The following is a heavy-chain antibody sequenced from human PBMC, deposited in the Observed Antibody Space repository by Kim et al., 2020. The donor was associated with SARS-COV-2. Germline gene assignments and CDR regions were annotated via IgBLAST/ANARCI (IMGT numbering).Heavy chain of an antibody. D-gene: IGHD3-10*01. CDR2: ISSSSSTI. CDR3: AGGLDYYGSGSYYDY. V-gene: IGHV3-48*04. J-gene: IGHJ4*02. CDR1: GFTFSSYS. Sequence: GGSLRLSCAASGFTFSSYSMNWVRQAPGKGLEWVSYISSSSSTIYYADSVKGRFTISRDNAKNSLYLQMNSLRAEDTAVYYCAGGLDYYGSGSYYDYWSQGTLVTVSS.